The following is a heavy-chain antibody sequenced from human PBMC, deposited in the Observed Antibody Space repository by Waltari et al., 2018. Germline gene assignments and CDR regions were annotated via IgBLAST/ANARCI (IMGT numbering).Heavy chain of an antibody. CDR3: ARISGYNWFDP. D-gene: IGHD1-26*01. Sequence: VQLQESGPGLVKPSGTLSLTCAVSGGSISSSNWWSWVRQHPGKGLEWIGEIFHSGSTNNNPSLKRRVTISVDKSKNQFSLKLSSVTAADTAVYYCARISGYNWFDPWGQGTLVTVSS. J-gene: IGHJ5*02. V-gene: IGHV4-4*02. CDR2: IFHSGST. CDR1: GGSISSSNW.